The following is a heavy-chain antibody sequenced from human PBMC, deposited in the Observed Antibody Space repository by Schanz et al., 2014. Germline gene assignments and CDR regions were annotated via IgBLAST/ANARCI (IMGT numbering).Heavy chain of an antibody. CDR2: IIPILGIA. CDR1: GGTFSTYT. D-gene: IGHD6-13*01. J-gene: IGHJ4*02. Sequence: QVQLVQSGAEVKKPGASVKVSCKASGGTFSTYTISWVRQAPGQGLEWMGRIIPILGIANYAQKFQGRVTITADKSTFTAYMDVSSLRSEDTAVYYCASSGAGYSSCWDFDYWGQGTLVTVSS. V-gene: IGHV1-69*02. CDR3: ASSGAGYSSCWDFDY.